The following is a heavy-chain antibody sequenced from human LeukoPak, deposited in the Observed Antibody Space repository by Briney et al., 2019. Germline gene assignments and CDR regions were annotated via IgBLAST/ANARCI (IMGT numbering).Heavy chain of an antibody. CDR3: AKGSNRGVATIDY. D-gene: IGHD5-12*01. CDR2: ISHDGSDK. Sequence: GGSLRLSCAASGFTFSAYGMHWVRQAPGKGLDWVAVISHDGSDKYYAASVKGRFTISRDNSKNTLFLQMNSLRAEDTAVYYCAKGSNRGVATIDYWGQGTLVTVSS. J-gene: IGHJ4*02. CDR1: GFTFSAYG. V-gene: IGHV3-30*18.